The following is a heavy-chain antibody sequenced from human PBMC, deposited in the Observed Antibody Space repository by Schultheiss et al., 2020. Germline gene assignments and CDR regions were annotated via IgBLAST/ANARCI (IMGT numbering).Heavy chain of an antibody. J-gene: IGHJ4*02. Sequence: GGSLRLSCAASGFTFDDYAMHWVRQAPGKGLEWVSGIAWNSVNTGYADSVKGRFTISRDNAKDSLYLQMNSLRAEDTAFYYCAKADGQDRGGSFDYWGQGTLVTVSS. CDR3: AKADGQDRGGSFDY. V-gene: IGHV3-9*01. CDR2: IAWNSVNT. CDR1: GFTFDDYA. D-gene: IGHD2-15*01.